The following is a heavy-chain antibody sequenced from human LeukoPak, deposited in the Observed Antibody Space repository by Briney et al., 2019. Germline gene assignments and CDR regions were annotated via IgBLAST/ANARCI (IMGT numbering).Heavy chain of an antibody. V-gene: IGHV1-18*01. J-gene: IGHJ5*02. CDR2: ISAYNGNT. D-gene: IGHD3-10*01. CDR1: GYTFTANA. CDR3: ARGGHRRYYYTSGSAFDP. Sequence: GASVKVSCKASGYTFTANALNWVRQSPGQGLEWMGWISAYNGNTHYAQNLQGRVTMTTDTSTSTAYMELKSLRSDDTAVYYCARGGHRRYYYTSGSAFDPWGQGTLVTVSS.